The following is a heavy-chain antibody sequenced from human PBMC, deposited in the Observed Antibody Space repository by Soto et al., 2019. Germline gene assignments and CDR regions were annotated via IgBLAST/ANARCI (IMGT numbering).Heavy chain of an antibody. Sequence: SVKVSCKASGGTFSSHAISWVRQAPGQGLEWMGGIIPIFGTANYAQKFQGRVTITADESTSTAYMELSSLRSEDTAVYYCARVAPYYDFWSGYQNYPDYYYGMDVWGQGTTVTVSS. J-gene: IGHJ6*02. CDR1: GGTFSSHA. V-gene: IGHV1-69*13. D-gene: IGHD3-3*01. CDR2: IIPIFGTA. CDR3: ARVAPYYDFWSGYQNYPDYYYGMDV.